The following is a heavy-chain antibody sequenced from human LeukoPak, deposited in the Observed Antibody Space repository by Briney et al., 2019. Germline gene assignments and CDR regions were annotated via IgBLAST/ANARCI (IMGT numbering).Heavy chain of an antibody. CDR1: GYTFTSYA. CDR3: AREIYGDYAPNRNYYYYYYMDV. CDR2: INTNTGNP. J-gene: IGHJ6*03. D-gene: IGHD4-17*01. V-gene: IGHV7-4-1*02. Sequence: GASVKVSCKASGYTFTSYAMKWVRQAPGQGREGMGWINTNTGNPTYAQGFTGRFVFSLDTALSTAYLQISSLKAEDTAVYYCAREIYGDYAPNRNYYYYYYMDVWGKGTTVTVSS.